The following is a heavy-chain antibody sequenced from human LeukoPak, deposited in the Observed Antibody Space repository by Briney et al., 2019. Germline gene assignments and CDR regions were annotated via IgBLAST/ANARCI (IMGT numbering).Heavy chain of an antibody. CDR1: GYTFTGYY. V-gene: IGHV1-2*06. CDR3: ALGSTTGRHAFDI. J-gene: IGHJ3*02. Sequence: ASVKVSCKASGYTFTGYYMHWVRQAPGQGLEWMGRINPNSGGTNYAQKFQGRVTMTRDTPISTAYMELSRLRSDDTAVYYCALGSTTGRHAFDIWGQGTMVTVSS. CDR2: INPNSGGT. D-gene: IGHD1-26*01.